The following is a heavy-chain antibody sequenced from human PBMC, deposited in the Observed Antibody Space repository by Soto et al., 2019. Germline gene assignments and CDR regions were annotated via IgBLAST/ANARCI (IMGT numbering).Heavy chain of an antibody. Sequence: GGSLRLSCTASGFTFGDYAMSWFRQAPGKGLEWVGFIRSKAYGGTTEYAASVKGRFTISRDDSKSIAYLQMNSLKTEDTAVYYCTRGGYYDFWSGFPSPDYYYMDVWGKGTTVTVSS. CDR1: GFTFGDYA. V-gene: IGHV3-49*03. J-gene: IGHJ6*03. CDR2: IRSKAYGGTT. CDR3: TRGGYYDFWSGFPSPDYYYMDV. D-gene: IGHD3-3*01.